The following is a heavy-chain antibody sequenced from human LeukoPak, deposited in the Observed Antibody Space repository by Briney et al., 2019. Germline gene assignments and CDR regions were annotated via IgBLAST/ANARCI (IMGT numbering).Heavy chain of an antibody. D-gene: IGHD6-19*01. J-gene: IGHJ4*02. Sequence: SETLSLTCAVYGGSFRGYYWSWIRQPPGKGLEWIGEINHSGSTNYNPSLKSRVTISVDTSKNQFSLKLNSVTAADTAVYYCARQVVGTPDYWGQGSLVTVSS. CDR1: GGSFRGYY. CDR2: INHSGST. CDR3: ARQVVGTPDY. V-gene: IGHV4-34*01.